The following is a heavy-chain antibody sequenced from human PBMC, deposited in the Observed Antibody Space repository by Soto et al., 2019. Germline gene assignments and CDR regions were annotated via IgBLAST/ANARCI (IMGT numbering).Heavy chain of an antibody. J-gene: IGHJ4*02. Sequence: PSETLSLTCAVSGDSITTNYWSWVRQSGGKGLEWIGRIHASRGANYNPSLKSRLTMSIDTSNNQFSLNLTSVTDADTAVYFCARNAYGWWNSYWGQGIVVTVSS. V-gene: IGHV4-59*10. D-gene: IGHD6-19*01. CDR2: IHASRGA. CDR3: ARNAYGWWNSY. CDR1: GDSITTNY.